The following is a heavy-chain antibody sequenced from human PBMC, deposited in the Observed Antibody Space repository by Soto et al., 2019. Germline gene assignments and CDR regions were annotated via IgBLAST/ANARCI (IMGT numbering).Heavy chain of an antibody. Sequence: SGPTLVNPTQTLTLTCTFSGFSLSSIGVAVGWIRQPPGKALEWLALLYWNDDRRYSPSLKSRLTITRDTSKNQVVLTMTNMDPADTATYYCAHSASVPCCYYFDSWGQGTLVTVSS. CDR2: LYWNDDR. D-gene: IGHD1-26*01. V-gene: IGHV2-5*01. CDR1: GFSLSSIGVA. J-gene: IGHJ4*02. CDR3: AHSASVPCCYYFDS.